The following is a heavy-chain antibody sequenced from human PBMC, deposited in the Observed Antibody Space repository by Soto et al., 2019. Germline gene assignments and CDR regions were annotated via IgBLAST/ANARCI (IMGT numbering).Heavy chain of an antibody. V-gene: IGHV3-74*01. J-gene: IGHJ4*02. D-gene: IGHD2-15*01. CDR3: ARVYCSGGSCYSVDY. Sequence: GGSLRLSCAASGFTFSSYWVHWVRQAPGKGLVWVSRINSDGRSTTYADSVKGRFTISRDNAKNTLYLQMNSLRAEDTAVYYCARVYCSGGSCYSVDYWGQGTLVTVSS. CDR1: GFTFSSYW. CDR2: INSDGRST.